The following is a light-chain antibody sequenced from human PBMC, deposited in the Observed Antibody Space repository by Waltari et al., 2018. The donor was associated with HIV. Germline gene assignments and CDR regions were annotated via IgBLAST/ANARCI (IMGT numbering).Light chain of an antibody. Sequence: QSALTQPASVSGSPGQSITIPCTGSNSDVGGYNYVSWYQHHPGKAPKLMIYDVSNRPSGVSNRFSGSKSGNTASLTISGLQAEDEADYYCSSYRSRSTRVFGGGTKLTVL. CDR1: NSDVGGYNY. J-gene: IGLJ3*02. V-gene: IGLV2-14*01. CDR2: DVS. CDR3: SSYRSRSTRV.